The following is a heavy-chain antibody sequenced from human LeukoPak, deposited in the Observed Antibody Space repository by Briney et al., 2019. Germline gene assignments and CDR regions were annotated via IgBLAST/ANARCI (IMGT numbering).Heavy chain of an antibody. CDR2: IYDSGST. V-gene: IGHV4-39*07. CDR1: GGSIRSSYYY. J-gene: IGHJ4*02. D-gene: IGHD3-10*01. CDR3: ARGDGSGSYYGGY. Sequence: SETLSLTCTVSGGSIRSSYYYWGWIRQPPGKGLEWIGSIYDSGSTDYNPSLKSRVTISVDTSKNQFSLKLSSVTAADTAVYYCARGDGSGSYYGGYWGQGTLVTVSS.